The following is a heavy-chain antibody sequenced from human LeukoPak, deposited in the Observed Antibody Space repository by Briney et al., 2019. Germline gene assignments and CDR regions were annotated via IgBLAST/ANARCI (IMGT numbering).Heavy chain of an antibody. CDR3: AGVVVIRGGYYYYYMDV. D-gene: IGHD3-22*01. J-gene: IGHJ6*03. CDR1: GGTFSSYA. Sequence: ASVKVSCKASGGTFSSYAISWVRQAPGQGLEWMGGIIPIFGTANYAQKFQGRVTITADESTSTAYMELSSLRSEDTAVYNCAGVVVIRGGYYYYYMDVWGKGTTVTISS. CDR2: IIPIFGTA. V-gene: IGHV1-69*13.